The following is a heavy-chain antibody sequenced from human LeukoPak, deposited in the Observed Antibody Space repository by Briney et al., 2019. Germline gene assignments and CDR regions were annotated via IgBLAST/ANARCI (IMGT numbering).Heavy chain of an antibody. CDR1: GFTFSSYS. V-gene: IGHV3-21*01. Sequence: PGGCLRLSCAASGFTFSSYSMNWVRQAPGKGLEWVSSISSSSSYIYYADSVKGRFTISRDNAKNSLYLQMNSLRAEDRAVYYCARDTSGLIVQWGQGTLVTVSS. CDR2: ISSSSSYI. D-gene: IGHD2-21*01. CDR3: ARDTSGLIVQ. J-gene: IGHJ4*02.